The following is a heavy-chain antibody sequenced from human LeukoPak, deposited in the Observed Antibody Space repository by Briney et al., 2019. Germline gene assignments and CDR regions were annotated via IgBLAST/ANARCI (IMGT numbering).Heavy chain of an antibody. Sequence: GGSLRLSCAASGFTFSNYWMTWVRQAPGKGLEWVANIYQDGSEKYYVDSVKGRFTISKDNAKNSLYLQMNSLRAEDTAVYYCAREYYDFWSGFGYWGRGTLVTVSS. CDR1: GFTFSNYW. V-gene: IGHV3-7*01. J-gene: IGHJ4*02. CDR2: IYQDGSEK. CDR3: AREYYDFWSGFGY. D-gene: IGHD3-3*01.